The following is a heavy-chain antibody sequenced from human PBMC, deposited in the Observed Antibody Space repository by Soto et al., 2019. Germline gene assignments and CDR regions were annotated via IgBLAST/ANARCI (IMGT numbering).Heavy chain of an antibody. V-gene: IGHV1-2*02. CDR2: INPNSGGT. CDR3: ARVRKGGHYYYYGMDV. CDR1: GYPFTGYY. D-gene: IGHD1-26*01. Sequence: ASVKVSCKASGYPFTGYYMHWVRQAPGQGLEWMGWINPNSGGTNYAQKFQGRVTMTRDTSISTAYMELSRLRSDDTAVYYCARVRKGGHYYYYGMDVWGQGTTVTVSS. J-gene: IGHJ6*02.